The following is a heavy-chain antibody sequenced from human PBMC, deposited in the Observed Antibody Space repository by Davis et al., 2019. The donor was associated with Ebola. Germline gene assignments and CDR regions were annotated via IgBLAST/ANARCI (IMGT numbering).Heavy chain of an antibody. CDR2: ITGSGGST. J-gene: IGHJ6*03. D-gene: IGHD3-3*01. CDR3: AREDNTIFGVYIDV. V-gene: IGHV3-23*01. CDR1: GFTFSSYG. Sequence: GGSLRLSCAASGFTFSSYGLAWVRQAPGKGLVWVSSITGSGGSTYSADSVKGRFTISRDNSRNPLYLHMNSLSAEDTAVYYCAREDNTIFGVYIDVWGKGTTVTVSS.